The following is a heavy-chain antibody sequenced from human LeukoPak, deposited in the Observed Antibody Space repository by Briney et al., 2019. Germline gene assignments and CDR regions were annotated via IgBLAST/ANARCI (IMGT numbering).Heavy chain of an antibody. D-gene: IGHD6-13*01. CDR2: LYSRGTST. Sequence: GGSPRLSCLASGFTVTNYAMHWVRQAPGKGLDYVSVLYSRGTSTSYADSVKGRFTISRDSSKNTLFLQMNSLRVEDTAVYYCARDPPGIAASGTYYWGQGTLVTVSS. CDR1: GFTVTNYA. V-gene: IGHV3-64*04. J-gene: IGHJ4*02. CDR3: ARDPPGIAASGTYY.